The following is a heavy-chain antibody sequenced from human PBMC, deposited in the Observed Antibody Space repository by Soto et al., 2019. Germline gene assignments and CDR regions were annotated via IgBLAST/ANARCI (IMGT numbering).Heavy chain of an antibody. J-gene: IGHJ4*02. CDR2: INPSGGST. Sequence: ASVKVSCKASGYTFTSYYMHWVRQAPGQGLEWMGIINPSGGSTSYAQKFQGRVTMTRDTSTSTVYMELSSLRSEDTAVYYCAIRSYVYGYRPSDYFYYWGQGSLVTVAS. CDR1: GYTFTSYY. V-gene: IGHV1-46*03. D-gene: IGHD5-12*01. CDR3: AIRSYVYGYRPSDYFYY.